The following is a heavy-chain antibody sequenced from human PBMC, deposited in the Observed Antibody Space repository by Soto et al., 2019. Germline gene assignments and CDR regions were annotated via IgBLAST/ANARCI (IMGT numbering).Heavy chain of an antibody. D-gene: IGHD6-19*01. CDR1: GYTFTSYG. V-gene: IGHV1-18*01. Sequence: GASVKVSCKASGYTFTSYGISWVRQAPGQGLEWMGWISAYNGNTNYAQKFQERVTITRDMSTSTAYMELSSLRSEDTAVYYCAADGVDPYSSAWDYWGQGTRVTVSA. CDR3: AADGVDPYSSAWDY. J-gene: IGHJ4*02. CDR2: ISAYNGNT.